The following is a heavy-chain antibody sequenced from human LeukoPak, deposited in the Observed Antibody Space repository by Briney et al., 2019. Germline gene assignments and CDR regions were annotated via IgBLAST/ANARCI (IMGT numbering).Heavy chain of an antibody. CDR1: GFTFNTYG. J-gene: IGHJ5*02. V-gene: IGHV3-23*01. D-gene: IGHD3-9*01. Sequence: GGSLRLSCVASGFTFNTYGVHWVRQAPGKGLEWVSAISGSGGSTYYADSVKGRFTISRDNSKNTLYLQMNSLRAEDTAVYYCAKGNHYDILTGYSSSWGQGTLVTVSS. CDR2: ISGSGGST. CDR3: AKGNHYDILTGYSSS.